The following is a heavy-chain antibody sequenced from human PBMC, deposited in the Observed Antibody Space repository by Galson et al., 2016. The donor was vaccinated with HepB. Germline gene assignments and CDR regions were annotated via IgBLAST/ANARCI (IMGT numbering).Heavy chain of an antibody. D-gene: IGHD6-6*01. CDR3: ARHYSSTWPAGLIFDS. V-gene: IGHV1-18*01. CDR1: GYTFTSYA. J-gene: IGHJ4*02. Sequence: SVKVSCKASGYTFTSYAISWVRQAPAQALEYLGWIDTSNGNTNYPQKFQDRVTLTTDTSTSTTNMELRSLISDDTAVYYCARHYSSTWPAGLIFDSWGPGTRVTVSS. CDR2: IDTSNGNT.